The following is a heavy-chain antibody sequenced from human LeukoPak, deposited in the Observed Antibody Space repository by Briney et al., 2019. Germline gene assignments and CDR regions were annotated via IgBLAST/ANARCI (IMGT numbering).Heavy chain of an antibody. CDR2: ISAYNGNT. CDR1: GYTFTSYG. D-gene: IGHD5-12*01. J-gene: IGHJ3*02. CDR3: ARGDTTTDAFDM. Sequence: ASVKVSCKASGYTFTSYGISWVRQAPGQGLEWMGWISAYNGNTNYAQKLQGRVTMITDTSTSTAYMELSSLRSDDTAVYYCARGDTTTDAFDMWGQGTLVTVSS. V-gene: IGHV1-18*01.